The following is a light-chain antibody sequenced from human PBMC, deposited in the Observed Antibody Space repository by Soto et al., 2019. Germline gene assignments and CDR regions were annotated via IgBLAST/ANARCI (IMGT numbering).Light chain of an antibody. CDR2: AAS. Sequence: DIQMTQSPSSLSASVGDRVTITCRASQSISSYLNWYQQKPGKAPKLLIYAASSLQSGVPSRFSVSGSVTDFTLSISSLQPEDFATYYGQQSYSTPYTFGQGTKLESK. J-gene: IGKJ2*01. V-gene: IGKV1-39*01. CDR1: QSISSY. CDR3: QQSYSTPYT.